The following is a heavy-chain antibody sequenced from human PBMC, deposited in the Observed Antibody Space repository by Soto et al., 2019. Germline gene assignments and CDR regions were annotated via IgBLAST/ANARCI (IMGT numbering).Heavy chain of an antibody. CDR3: ARNLYSSLYYFDY. CDR2: IYYSGST. D-gene: IGHD6-19*01. J-gene: IGHJ4*02. CDR1: GGSISSSSYY. Sequence: SETLSLTCTVSGGSISSSSYYWGWIRQPPGKGLEWIGSIYYSGSTYYNPSLKSRVSIFVDTSKNQFSLNLSSVTAADTAVYYCARNLYSSLYYFDYWGQGTLVTVSS. V-gene: IGHV4-39*01.